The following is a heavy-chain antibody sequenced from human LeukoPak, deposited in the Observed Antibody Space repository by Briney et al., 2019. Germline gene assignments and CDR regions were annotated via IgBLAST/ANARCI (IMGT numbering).Heavy chain of an antibody. V-gene: IGHV1-69*13. Sequence: ASVKVSCKASGGTFSSYAISWVRQAPGQGLEWMGGIIPIFGTANYAQKFQGRVTITADESTSTAYMEPSSLRSEDTAVYYCARARSGYCSSTSCYYYYYYYMDVWGKGTTVTVSS. CDR3: ARARSGYCSSTSCYYYYYYYMDV. CDR1: GGTFSSYA. D-gene: IGHD2-2*01. CDR2: IIPIFGTA. J-gene: IGHJ6*03.